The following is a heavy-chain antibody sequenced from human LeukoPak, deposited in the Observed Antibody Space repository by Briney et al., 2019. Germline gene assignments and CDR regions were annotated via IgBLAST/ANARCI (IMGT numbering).Heavy chain of an antibody. CDR3: AKVRDWYFDL. CDR1: GFTFSSYS. J-gene: IGHJ2*01. V-gene: IGHV3-23*01. CDR2: INNDGDST. Sequence: GGSLRLSCAASGFTFSSYSMSWVRQAPGKGLEWVSSINNDGDSTYYADSVKGRFTISRDNSKNTLYLRMNSLRAEDTALYYCAKVRDWYFDLWGRGTLVTVSS.